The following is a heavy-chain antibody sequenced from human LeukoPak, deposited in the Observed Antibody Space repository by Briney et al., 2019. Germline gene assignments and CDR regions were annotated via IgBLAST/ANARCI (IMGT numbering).Heavy chain of an antibody. CDR1: GFTFSTYW. Sequence: GGSLRLSCAASGFTFSTYWMTWVRQAPGKGLEWVANIKQNGSEKNYADSVKGRFSISRDNAKNSAYLQMNSLRAEDTAVYYCARGGDYFASGSYYSPSQWGEGTLVTVSS. CDR3: ARGGDYFASGSYYSPSQ. J-gene: IGHJ4*02. V-gene: IGHV3-7*01. CDR2: IKQNGSEK. D-gene: IGHD3-10*01.